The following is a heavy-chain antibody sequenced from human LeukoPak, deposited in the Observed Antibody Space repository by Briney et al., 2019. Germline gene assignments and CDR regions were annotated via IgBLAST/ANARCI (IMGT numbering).Heavy chain of an antibody. D-gene: IGHD5-12*01. CDR3: ARIQFSGNDLLKYYFDY. CDR1: GFSLSTSEMC. CDR2: IDWDDDK. V-gene: IGHV2-70*11. Sequence: ESGPALVKPTQTLTLTCTFSGFSLSTSEMCVSWIRQPPGKALEWLARIDWDDDKYYSTSLKTRLTISKDTSKNQVVLTMINMDPVDTATYYCARIQFSGNDLLKYYFDYWGQGTLVTVSS. J-gene: IGHJ4*02.